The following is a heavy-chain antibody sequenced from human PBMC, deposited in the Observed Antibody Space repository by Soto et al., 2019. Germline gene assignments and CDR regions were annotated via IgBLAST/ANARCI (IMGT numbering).Heavy chain of an antibody. CDR1: GYTLTSYS. CDR2: INAGNGNT. Sequence: SVKVSCKASGYTLTSYSMHWVRQAPGQRLEWMGWINAGNGNTKYSQKFQGRVTITRDTSTSTAYMELRSLRSDDTVVYYCAGLDYYDSSGPRPDAFDICGQGTMVTVSS. J-gene: IGHJ3*02. V-gene: IGHV1-3*01. D-gene: IGHD3-22*01. CDR3: AGLDYYDSSGPRPDAFDI.